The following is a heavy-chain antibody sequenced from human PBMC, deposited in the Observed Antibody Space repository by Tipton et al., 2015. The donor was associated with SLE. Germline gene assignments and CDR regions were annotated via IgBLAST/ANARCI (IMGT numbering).Heavy chain of an antibody. CDR3: ASLKGMDV. Sequence: SLRLSCAASGFTFSRYWMSWVRQAPGKGLEWVANIKQDGSEKYYVDSVKGRFTISRDNAKNSLYLQMNSLRAEDTAVYYCASLKGMDVWGQGTTATVSS. CDR2: IKQDGSEK. CDR1: GFTFSRYW. J-gene: IGHJ6*02. V-gene: IGHV3-7*01.